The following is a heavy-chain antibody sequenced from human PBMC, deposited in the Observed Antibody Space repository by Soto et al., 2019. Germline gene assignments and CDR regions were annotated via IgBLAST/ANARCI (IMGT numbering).Heavy chain of an antibody. D-gene: IGHD2-2*01. CDR1: GGSFSGYY. CDR3: ARVALSVDIVVVPAAYNALDI. J-gene: IGHJ3*02. V-gene: IGHV4-34*01. Sequence: KPSETLSPTFAVYGGSFSGYYWSWIRQPPGKGLEGIGEIKHSGSTNYNPSPKNRVTISVATSKNQFSLKLSSVTAADTAVYYCARVALSVDIVVVPAAYNALDIWGQGTMVTVSS. CDR2: IKHSGST.